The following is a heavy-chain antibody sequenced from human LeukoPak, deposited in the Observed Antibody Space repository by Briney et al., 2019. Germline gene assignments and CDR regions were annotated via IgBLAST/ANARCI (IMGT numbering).Heavy chain of an antibody. CDR1: GFTFSSYG. Sequence: PGGSLRLSCAASGFTFSSYGMSWVRQAPGKGLEWVSGISGSGGNTNYADSVKGGFTISRDNSKNTLYLQMNSLRAEDTAVYYCAKDSRYSGNYKAFDIWGQGTMVTVSS. V-gene: IGHV3-23*01. D-gene: IGHD1-26*01. CDR2: ISGSGGNT. J-gene: IGHJ3*02. CDR3: AKDSRYSGNYKAFDI.